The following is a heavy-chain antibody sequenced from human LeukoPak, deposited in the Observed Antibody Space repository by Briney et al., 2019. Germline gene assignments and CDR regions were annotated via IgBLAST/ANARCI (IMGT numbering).Heavy chain of an antibody. CDR1: GFTFSRHT. CDR3: ARQDISLDD. CDR2: IESDGNNK. D-gene: IGHD3-3*02. V-gene: IGHV3-30-3*01. Sequence: GGALRLSCAASGFTFSRHTMHWVRPAPGKGLEWVAVIESDGNNKHHADSVKGRFTISRDNSKNTLYLQMNSLRPEDTALYFCARQDISLDDWGQGTLVTVSS. J-gene: IGHJ4*02.